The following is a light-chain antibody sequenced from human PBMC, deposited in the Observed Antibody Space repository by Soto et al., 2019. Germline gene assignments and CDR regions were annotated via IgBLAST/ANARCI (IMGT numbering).Light chain of an antibody. CDR3: AAWDDSLNGPV. Sequence: QSVLTQPPSASGTPGQRVTISCSGSSSNIGSNNVNWYQQLPGTAPKLLIYTNNQRPSGVPDRFSGSKSGTSASLAISGLQSEDEADYYCAAWDDSLNGPVFGGGT. CDR2: TNN. J-gene: IGLJ2*01. V-gene: IGLV1-44*01. CDR1: SSNIGSNN.